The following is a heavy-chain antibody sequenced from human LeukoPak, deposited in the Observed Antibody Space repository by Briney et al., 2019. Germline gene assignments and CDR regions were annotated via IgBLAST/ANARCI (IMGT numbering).Heavy chain of an antibody. CDR2: ISWNSGSI. CDR3: AKGRDYYGSGSYPDAFDI. J-gene: IGHJ3*02. Sequence: PGGSLRLSCAASGFTFDDYAMHWVRQAPGKGLEWVSGISWNSGSIGYADSVKGRFTISRDNAKNSLYLQMNSLRAEDTALYYCAKGRDYYGSGSYPDAFDIWGQGTMVTVSS. V-gene: IGHV3-9*01. CDR1: GFTFDDYA. D-gene: IGHD3-10*01.